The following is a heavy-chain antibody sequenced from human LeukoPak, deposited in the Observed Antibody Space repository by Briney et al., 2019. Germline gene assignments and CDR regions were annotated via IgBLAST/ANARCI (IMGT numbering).Heavy chain of an antibody. CDR3: ARDPPAGTDNSNFDY. CDR1: GYTLTSYY. Sequence: ASVKVSCKASGYTLTSYYMHWVRQAPGQGLEWMGIINPSGGSTSYAQKFQGRVTMTRDTSTSTVYMELSSLRSEDTAVYYCARDPPAGTDNSNFDYWGQGTLVTVSS. D-gene: IGHD6-13*01. CDR2: INPSGGST. J-gene: IGHJ4*02. V-gene: IGHV1-46*01.